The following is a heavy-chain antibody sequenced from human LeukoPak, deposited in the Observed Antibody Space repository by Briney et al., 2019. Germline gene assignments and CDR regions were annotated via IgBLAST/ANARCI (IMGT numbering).Heavy chain of an antibody. CDR1: GFTFSSYE. CDR3: ARGPSVYFDY. CDR2: ISSSGSTI. D-gene: IGHD3-10*01. J-gene: IGHJ4*02. V-gene: IGHV3-48*03. Sequence: GGSLRLSCAASGFTFSSYEMNWVRQAPGKGLEWVSYISSSGSTIYYADSEKGRFTISRDNAKNSLYLQMNSLRAEDTAVYYCARGPSVYFDYWGQGTLVTVSS.